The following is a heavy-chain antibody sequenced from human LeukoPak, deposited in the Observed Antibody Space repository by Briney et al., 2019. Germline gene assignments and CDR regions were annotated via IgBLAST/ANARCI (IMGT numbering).Heavy chain of an antibody. CDR1: GGSISSRSYY. J-gene: IGHJ4*02. Sequence: LETLSLTCTVSGGSISSRSYYWGWIRQPPGKGLEWIGNMYYSGGTYYNPSLKSRVTISVDTSKNQFSLKLSSVTAADTAVYYCASAIVGAPYFDYWGQGTLVTVAS. CDR2: MYYSGGT. CDR3: ASAIVGAPYFDY. D-gene: IGHD1-26*01. V-gene: IGHV4-39*01.